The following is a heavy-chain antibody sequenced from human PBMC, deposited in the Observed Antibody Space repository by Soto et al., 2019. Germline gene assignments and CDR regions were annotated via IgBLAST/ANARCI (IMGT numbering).Heavy chain of an antibody. CDR1: GYTFTSYA. Sequence: QVQLVQSWAEVKKPGASVKVSCKASGYTFTSYAMHWVRQAPGQRLEWMGWINAGNGNTKYSQKFQGRVTITRDTSASTAYMELSSLRSEDTAVYYCAREGLGYYYDSSGYYNWFDPWGQGTLVTVSS. V-gene: IGHV1-3*01. D-gene: IGHD3-22*01. J-gene: IGHJ5*02. CDR2: INAGNGNT. CDR3: AREGLGYYYDSSGYYNWFDP.